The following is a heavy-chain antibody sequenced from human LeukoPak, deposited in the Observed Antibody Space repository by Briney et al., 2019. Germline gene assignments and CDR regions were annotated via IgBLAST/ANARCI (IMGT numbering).Heavy chain of an antibody. CDR1: GYIFTGYY. J-gene: IGHJ4*02. V-gene: IGHV1-2*02. D-gene: IGHD6-6*01. CDR3: PREYSLSSRVSSRHFDY. Sequence: GASVKVSCKTSGYIFTGYYMHWVRQAPGQGLEWMGWINPNSGGTNYAQKFQGRVTMTGDTSITTAYMEVSRLSSDDPAVYSCPREYSLSSRVSSRHFDYWGQGALVRVSS. CDR2: INPNSGGT.